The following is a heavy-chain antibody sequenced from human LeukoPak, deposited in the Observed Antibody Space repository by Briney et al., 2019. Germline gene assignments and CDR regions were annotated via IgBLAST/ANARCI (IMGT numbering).Heavy chain of an antibody. D-gene: IGHD6-13*01. Sequence: NPSETLSLTCIVSGGSISSSNYYWGWIRQSPGKGLEWIGSIYSRGSTYYNPSLKSRVIVSSDMSKNQFSLMLNSVTAADTAVYYCARMFRSSWYINWFDPWGQGTLVTVSS. CDR2: IYSRGST. CDR1: GGSISSSNYY. J-gene: IGHJ5*02. CDR3: ARMFRSSWYINWFDP. V-gene: IGHV4-39*07.